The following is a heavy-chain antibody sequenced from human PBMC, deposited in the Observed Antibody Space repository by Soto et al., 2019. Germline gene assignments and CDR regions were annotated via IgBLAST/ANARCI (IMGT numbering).Heavy chain of an antibody. CDR2: ISAYNGNT. Sequence: ASVKVSCKASGYTFTSYGISWVRQAPGQGLEWMGWISAYNGNTNYAQKLQGRVTMTTDTSTSTAYMELSSLRSEDTAVYYCARDQGSDYILGSYRPRGYYYYYYYMDVWGKGTTVTVSS. J-gene: IGHJ6*03. V-gene: IGHV1-18*01. D-gene: IGHD3-16*02. CDR1: GYTFTSYG. CDR3: ARDQGSDYILGSYRPRGYYYYYYYMDV.